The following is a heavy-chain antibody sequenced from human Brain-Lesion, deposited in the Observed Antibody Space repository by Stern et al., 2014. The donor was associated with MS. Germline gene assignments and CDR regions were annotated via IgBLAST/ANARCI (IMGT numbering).Heavy chain of an antibody. J-gene: IGHJ4*02. CDR2: IKSRTDGGTA. D-gene: IGHD1-1*01. CDR3: VAGAQLWL. V-gene: IGHV3-15*01. CDR1: GFTFSQAW. Sequence: EVQLVESGGGLVKSGGSLRLSCAASGFTFSQAWMGWVRQVPGKGLEWVGHIKSRTDGGTANYAASVKDRFTVSRDNSANMLYLQMNSLTIEDTAVYYCVAGAQLWLWGKGTLVTVSS.